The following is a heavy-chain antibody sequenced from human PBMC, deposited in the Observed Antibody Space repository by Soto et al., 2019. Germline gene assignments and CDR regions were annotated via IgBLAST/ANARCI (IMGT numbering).Heavy chain of an antibody. J-gene: IGHJ4*02. D-gene: IGHD3-16*02. CDR1: GYTLTELS. CDR3: ATGSRRDYVWGSYRPSFDY. Sequence: QVQLVQSGAEVKKPGASVKVSCKVSGYTLTELSMHWVRQAPGKGLEWMGGFDPEDGETIYAQKFQGRVTMTEDTSTDTAYMELSSLRSEDTAVYYCATGSRRDYVWGSYRPSFDYWGQGTLVTVSS. V-gene: IGHV1-24*01. CDR2: FDPEDGET.